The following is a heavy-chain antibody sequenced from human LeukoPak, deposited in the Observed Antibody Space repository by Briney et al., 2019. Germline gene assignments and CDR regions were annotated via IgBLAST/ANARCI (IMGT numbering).Heavy chain of an antibody. J-gene: IGHJ4*02. V-gene: IGHV3-7*01. CDR2: IKEDGSTK. D-gene: IGHD6-6*01. CDR3: ARIGYSSSSFDY. Sequence: GGSLRLSCAASGFTFSSYWMSWVRQAPGKGLEWVANIKEDGSTKYYLDSLEGRFTISRDNAKNSVYLQMNNLRAEDTAVYYCARIGYSSSSFDYWGRGTLVTVSS. CDR1: GFTFSSYW.